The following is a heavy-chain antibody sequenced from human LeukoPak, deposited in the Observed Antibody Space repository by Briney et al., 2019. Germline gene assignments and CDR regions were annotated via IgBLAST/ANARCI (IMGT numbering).Heavy chain of an antibody. V-gene: IGHV4-34*01. CDR3: ARGQIVVVVAATKAMAYNWFDP. Sequence: SETLSLTCTVSGGSISSYYWSWIRQPPGKGLEWIGEINHSGSTNYNPSLKSRVTISVDTSKNQFSLKLSSVTAADTAVYYCARGQIVVVVAATKAMAYNWFDPWGQGTLVTVSS. J-gene: IGHJ5*02. CDR2: INHSGST. CDR1: GGSISSYY. D-gene: IGHD2-15*01.